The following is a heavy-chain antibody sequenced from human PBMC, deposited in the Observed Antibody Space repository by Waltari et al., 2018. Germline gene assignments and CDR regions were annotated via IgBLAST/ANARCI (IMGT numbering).Heavy chain of an antibody. CDR2: IKEDGSTK. D-gene: IGHD2-21*02. Sequence: EVQLVEFGGGLVQPGGSLRLTCVASGLVFSGHGMSLVRTALGKVLDWVANIKEDGSTKQYVDSVRGRFTISRDNAENSLYLQMNSLRAEDTAVYYCVPQCGADCYRNFDSWGQGTLVTVSS. J-gene: IGHJ4*02. CDR3: VPQCGADCYRNFDS. CDR1: GLVFSGHG. V-gene: IGHV3-7*01.